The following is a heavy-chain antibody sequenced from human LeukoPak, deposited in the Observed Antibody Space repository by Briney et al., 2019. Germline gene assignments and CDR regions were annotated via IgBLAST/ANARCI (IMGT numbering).Heavy chain of an antibody. J-gene: IGHJ4*02. CDR2: INWNGGST. V-gene: IGHV3-20*04. CDR1: GFTFDDYG. D-gene: IGHD3-22*01. Sequence: GGSLRLSCAVSGFTFDDYGMSWVRQAPGKGLEWVSGINWNGGSTGYADSVKGRFTISRDNAKNSLYLQMNSLRAEDTALYYCARNPDTGGYYYYFDDWGQGTLVTVSS. CDR3: ARNPDTGGYYYYFDD.